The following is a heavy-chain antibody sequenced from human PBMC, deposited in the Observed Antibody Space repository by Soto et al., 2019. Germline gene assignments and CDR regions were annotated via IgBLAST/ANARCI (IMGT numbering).Heavy chain of an antibody. J-gene: IGHJ5*02. V-gene: IGHV1-18*01. Sequence: QVQLVQSGGEVKKPGASVKVSCKASGYTFTSYGITWVRQAPGQGLEWLGWISGYNGNTNYAQKFQGRVTMTTDTSTSTADMELRSLRSDDTAVYYWARGDYGGWFDPWGQGTRVTVSS. D-gene: IGHD4-17*01. CDR3: ARGDYGGWFDP. CDR1: GYTFTSYG. CDR2: ISGYNGNT.